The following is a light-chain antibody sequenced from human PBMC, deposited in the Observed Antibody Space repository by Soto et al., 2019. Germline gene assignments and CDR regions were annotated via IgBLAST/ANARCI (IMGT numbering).Light chain of an antibody. CDR3: QSYDSSLSGWV. CDR1: SSNIGAGYD. V-gene: IGLV1-40*01. Sequence: QSVLTQPPSVSGAPGQRVTISCTGSSSNIGAGYDVHWYQQLPGTAPKLLIYGNSNRPSGVPDRFSGSKSDNSASLAITGLQAEDEADYYCQSYDSSLSGWVFGGGTKLTVL. J-gene: IGLJ3*02. CDR2: GNS.